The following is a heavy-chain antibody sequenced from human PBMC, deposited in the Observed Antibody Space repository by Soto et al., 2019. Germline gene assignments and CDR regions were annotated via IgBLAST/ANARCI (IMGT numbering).Heavy chain of an antibody. CDR3: AMGYGSGSYYFLFDY. CDR2: IIPIFGTA. V-gene: IGHV1-69*13. J-gene: IGHJ4*02. Sequence: ASVKVSCKASGGTFSSYAISWVRQAPGQGLEWMGGIIPIFGTANYAQKFQGRVTITADESTSTAYMELSSLRSEDTAVYYCAMGYGSGSYYFLFDYWGQGTLITVSS. D-gene: IGHD3-10*01. CDR1: GGTFSSYA.